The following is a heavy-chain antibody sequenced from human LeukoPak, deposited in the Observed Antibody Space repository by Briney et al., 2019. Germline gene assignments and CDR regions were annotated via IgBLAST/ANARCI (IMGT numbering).Heavy chain of an antibody. CDR3: ARDPKGSGSEFDY. J-gene: IGHJ4*02. D-gene: IGHD1-26*01. CDR2: ISSSSSII. Sequence: GGSLRLSCAASGFTFSSYAMNWVRQAPGKGLEWVSFISSSSSIIHHADSVKGRFTISRDNAKNSLYLQMNSLRAEDTAVYYCARDPKGSGSEFDYWGQGTLDTISS. V-gene: IGHV3-48*04. CDR1: GFTFSSYA.